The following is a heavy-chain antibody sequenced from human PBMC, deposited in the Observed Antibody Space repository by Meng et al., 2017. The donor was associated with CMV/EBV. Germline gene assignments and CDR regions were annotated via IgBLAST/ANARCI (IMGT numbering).Heavy chain of an antibody. J-gene: IGHJ6*02. CDR1: GFTFSDYY. D-gene: IGHD2-2*01. CDR3: ARDRFVPAHDYYYGMDV. CDR2: ISSSGSTI. V-gene: IGHV3-11*01. Sequence: GESLKISRAASGFTFSDYYMSWIRQAPGKGLEWVSYISSSGSTIYYADSVKGRFTISRDNAKNSLYLQMNSLRAEDTAVYYCARDRFVPAHDYYYGMDVWGQGTTVTVSS.